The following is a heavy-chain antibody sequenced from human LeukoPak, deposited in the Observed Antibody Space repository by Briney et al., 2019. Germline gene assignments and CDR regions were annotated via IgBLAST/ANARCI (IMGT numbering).Heavy chain of an antibody. J-gene: IGHJ4*02. CDR3: ARDAGGSYRFDY. D-gene: IGHD1-26*01. CDR1: GFTFSSYV. Sequence: GGSLRLSCAASGFTFSSYVMHWVRQAPGKGLEWVSYISSSGSTIYYADSVKGRFTISRDNAKNSLYLQMNSLRAEDTAVYYCARDAGGSYRFDYWGQGTLVTVSS. CDR2: ISSSGSTI. V-gene: IGHV3-48*03.